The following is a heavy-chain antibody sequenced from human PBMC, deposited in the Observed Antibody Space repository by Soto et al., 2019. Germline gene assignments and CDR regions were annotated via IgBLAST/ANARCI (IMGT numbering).Heavy chain of an antibody. Sequence: QVQLVQSGAEVKKPGASVKVSCKASGYTFTGYYMHWVRQAPGQGLEWMGWINPNSGGTNYAQKFQGRVTMTRDTSISTAYMELSRLRSDDTAVYHCARSLSGWYAPKRPNWFDPWGQGTLVTVSS. CDR2: INPNSGGT. J-gene: IGHJ5*02. CDR1: GYTFTGYY. V-gene: IGHV1-2*02. CDR3: ARSLSGWYAPKRPNWFDP. D-gene: IGHD6-19*01.